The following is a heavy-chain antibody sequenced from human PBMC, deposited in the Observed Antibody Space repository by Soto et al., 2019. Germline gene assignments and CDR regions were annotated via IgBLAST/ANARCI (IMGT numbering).Heavy chain of an antibody. CDR3: ARELHYVWGSYRWNNWFDP. D-gene: IGHD3-16*02. J-gene: IGHJ5*02. CDR2: IYHSGST. V-gene: IGHV4-4*02. Sequence: QVQLQEPGPGLVKPSGTLSLTCAVSGGSISSSNWWSWVRQPPRKGLEWIGEIYHSGSTNYNPTLKSRVTISVDKSKNQFSLKLSSVTAADTAVYYCARELHYVWGSYRWNNWFDPWGQGTLVTVSS. CDR1: GGSISSSNW.